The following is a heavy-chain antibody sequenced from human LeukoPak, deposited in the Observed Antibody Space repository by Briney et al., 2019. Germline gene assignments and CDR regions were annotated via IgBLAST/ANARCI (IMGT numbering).Heavy chain of an antibody. J-gene: IGHJ4*02. V-gene: IGHV4-59*01. CDR1: GVSINTTY. CDR3: ARGGWFQDC. D-gene: IGHD6-19*01. CDR2: IHYSGST. Sequence: PSETLSLTCSVSGVSINTTYWSWIRQPPGKGLEWIGNIHYSGSTNYNSSLKSRVTISVDTSKNQFSLKMISVTTADTAVYFCARGGWFQDCWGQGTLVTVSS.